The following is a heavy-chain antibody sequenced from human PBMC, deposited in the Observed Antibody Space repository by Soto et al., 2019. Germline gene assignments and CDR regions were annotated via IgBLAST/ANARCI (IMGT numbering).Heavy chain of an antibody. Sequence: GGSLRLSCTASGITFGDYAISWVRQAAGKGLEWVGLISRRTYGDTTAYAATVKGRFAITRDDSRGIAYLQMNSLNTEDTAMYYCNMHYPDIAASRKGNYDFWGQGTLVTVSS. J-gene: IGHJ4*02. CDR1: GITFGDYA. D-gene: IGHD6-6*01. CDR3: NMHYPDIAASRKGNYDF. CDR2: ISRRTYGDTT. V-gene: IGHV3-49*04.